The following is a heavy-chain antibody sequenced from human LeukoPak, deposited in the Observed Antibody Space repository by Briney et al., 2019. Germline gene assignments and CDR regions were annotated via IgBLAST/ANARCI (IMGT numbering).Heavy chain of an antibody. CDR3: ASLRGYDYGTFSSSDYYFDY. Sequence: AVKVSCKASGGTFSSYAISWVRQAPGQGLEWMGRIIPILGIANYAQKFQGRVTITADKSTSTAYMELSSLRSEDTAVYYCASLRGYDYGTFSSSDYYFDYWGQGTLVTVSS. D-gene: IGHD5-12*01. J-gene: IGHJ4*02. CDR1: GGTFSSYA. CDR2: IIPILGIA. V-gene: IGHV1-69*04.